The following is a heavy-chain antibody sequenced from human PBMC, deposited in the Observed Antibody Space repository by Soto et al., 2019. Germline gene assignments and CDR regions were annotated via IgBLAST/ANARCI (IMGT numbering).Heavy chain of an antibody. J-gene: IGHJ6*02. CDR2: IDWDDDK. Sequence: SGPTLVNPTQTLTLTCTFSGFSLSTSGMCVSWIRQPPGKALEWLALIDWDDDKYYSTSLKTRLAISKDTSKNQVVLTMTNMDPVDTATYYCARLPGGSGSYDYYYGMDVWGQGTTVTV. V-gene: IGHV2-70*01. D-gene: IGHD3-10*01. CDR3: ARLPGGSGSYDYYYGMDV. CDR1: GFSLSTSGMC.